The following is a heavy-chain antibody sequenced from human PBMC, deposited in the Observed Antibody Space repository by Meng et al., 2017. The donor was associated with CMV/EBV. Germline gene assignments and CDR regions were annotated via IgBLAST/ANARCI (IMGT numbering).Heavy chain of an antibody. CDR2: IYYSGST. D-gene: IGHD3-3*01. CDR3: ARRDDFWSGYLN. CDR1: GGSISSSSYY. J-gene: IGHJ4*02. Sequence: SETLSLTCTVSGGSISSSSYYWGWIRQPPGKGLEWIGSIYYSGSTYYNPSLKSRVTISVDTSKNQFPQKLSSVTAADTAVYYCARRDDFWSGYLNWGQGTLVTVSS. V-gene: IGHV4-39*01.